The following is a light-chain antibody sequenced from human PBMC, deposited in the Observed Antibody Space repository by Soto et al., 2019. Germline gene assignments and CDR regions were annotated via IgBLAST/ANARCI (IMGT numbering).Light chain of an antibody. CDR2: DAS. CDR1: QSVTDW. V-gene: IGKV1-5*01. J-gene: IGKJ2*02. Sequence: DIQLTQSPSTLSASVGDRVTITCRASQSVTDWLAWYQQKPGKAPKLLICDASSLQSGVPSRFSGSGSGTEFSLTISSLQPDDFATYYCQQYYRSCTFGQGTKVEIK. CDR3: QQYYRSCT.